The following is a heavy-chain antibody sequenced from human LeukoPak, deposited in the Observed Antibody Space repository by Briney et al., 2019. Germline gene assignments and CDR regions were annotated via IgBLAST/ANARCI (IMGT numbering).Heavy chain of an antibody. D-gene: IGHD5-18*01. CDR1: GYTFTSYY. J-gene: IGHJ2*01. CDR2: IIPIFGTA. CDR3: ARESDTAMGNFDL. Sequence: SVKVSCKASGYTFTSYYMHWVRQAPGQGLEWMGGIIPIFGTANYAQKFQGRVTITADESTSTAYMELSSLRSEDTAVYYCARESDTAMGNFDLWGRGTLVTVSS. V-gene: IGHV1-69*13.